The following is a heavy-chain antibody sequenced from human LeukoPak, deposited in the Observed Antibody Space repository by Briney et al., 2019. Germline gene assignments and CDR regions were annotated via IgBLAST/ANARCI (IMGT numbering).Heavy chain of an antibody. V-gene: IGHV3-48*01. D-gene: IGHD3-10*01. CDR1: GFTFSSYS. CDR3: ARDSMVRGVIPFDY. Sequence: QPGGSLRLSCAASGFTFSSYSMNWVRQAPGKGLEWVSYISSSSSTIYYADSVKGRFTISRDNAKNSLYLQMNSLRAEDTAVYYCARDSMVRGVIPFDYCGQGTLVTVSS. J-gene: IGHJ4*02. CDR2: ISSSSSTI.